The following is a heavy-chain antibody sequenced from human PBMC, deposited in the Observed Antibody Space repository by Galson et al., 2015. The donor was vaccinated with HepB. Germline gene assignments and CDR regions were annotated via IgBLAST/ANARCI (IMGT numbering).Heavy chain of an antibody. CDR3: AHIGRGNSGWYFAL. D-gene: IGHD3-10*01. CDR1: GFSLSTSGVG. CDR2: IYWDDDK. J-gene: IGHJ2*01. V-gene: IGHV2-5*02. Sequence: PALVKPTQTLTLTCTFSGFSLSTSGVGVGWIRQPPGKALEWLTVIYWDDDKRYSPSLKSRLTITKDTSKNQVVPTMTNMDPVDTGTYYCAHIGRGNSGWYFALWGRGTLVTVSS.